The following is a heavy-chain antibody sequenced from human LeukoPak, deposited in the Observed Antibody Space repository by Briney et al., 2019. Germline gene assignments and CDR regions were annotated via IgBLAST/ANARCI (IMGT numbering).Heavy chain of an antibody. CDR2: ISSSSSYI. D-gene: IGHD6-13*01. Sequence: GVSLRLSCAASGFTFSSYNMIWARQAPGKGLEWVSSISSSSSYIYYAASVKGRFTVSRDNAKSSLYLQMNSLRAEDTAVYYCARISSSSWRYFDYWGQGTLVTVSS. V-gene: IGHV3-21*01. CDR1: GFTFSSYN. CDR3: ARISSSSWRYFDY. J-gene: IGHJ4*02.